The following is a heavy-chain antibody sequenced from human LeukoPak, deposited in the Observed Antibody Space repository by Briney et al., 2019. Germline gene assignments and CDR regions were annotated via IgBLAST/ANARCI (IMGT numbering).Heavy chain of an antibody. CDR2: ISAADGDNT. Sequence: GGSLRLSCAASGFTFRNYAMGWVRQAPGKGLEWVSVISAADGDNTYYADSVKGRFSISRDNSNYTLHLQMNSLRADDTAVYYCAKSPGYGDYVGYHFDYWGQGTLVTVSS. V-gene: IGHV3-23*01. D-gene: IGHD4-17*01. CDR1: GFTFRNYA. J-gene: IGHJ4*02. CDR3: AKSPGYGDYVGYHFDY.